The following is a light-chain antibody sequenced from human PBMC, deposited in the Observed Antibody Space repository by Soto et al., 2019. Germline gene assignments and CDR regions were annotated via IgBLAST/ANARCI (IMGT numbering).Light chain of an antibody. CDR1: SSDVGGYNY. J-gene: IGLJ1*01. CDR3: SSYTSRSSSTYV. CDR2: DVS. V-gene: IGLV2-14*01. Sequence: QSAPTQPASVSGSPGQSITISCTGTSSDVGGYNYVSWYQQHPGKAPKLMIYDVSNRPSGVSNRFSGSKSGNTASLTISGLQAEDEADYYCSSYTSRSSSTYVFGTGTKVTVL.